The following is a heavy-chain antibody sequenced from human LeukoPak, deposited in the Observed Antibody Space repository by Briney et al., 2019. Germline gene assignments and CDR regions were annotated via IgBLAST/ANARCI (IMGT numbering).Heavy chain of an antibody. V-gene: IGHV4-39*02. J-gene: IGHJ5*02. Sequence: SETLSLTCTVSGGSVSSSSYYWGWIRQPPGKGLEWIGNSYYDGSTYYNPSLKRRVTISVDTSTNQFSLKVRSVTAADTAVYYCARDGRYIDYEGWIDPWGQGTLVSVSS. CDR2: SYYDGST. CDR3: ARDGRYIDYEGWIDP. CDR1: GGSVSSSSYY. D-gene: IGHD4-17*01.